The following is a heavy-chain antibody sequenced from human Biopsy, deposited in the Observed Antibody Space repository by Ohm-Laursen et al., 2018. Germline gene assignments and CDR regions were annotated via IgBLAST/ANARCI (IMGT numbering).Heavy chain of an antibody. CDR2: IYPGGST. V-gene: IGHV4-4*07. CDR3: AKGRVGNSGSLDI. J-gene: IGHJ3*02. CDR1: GGDINNYY. Sequence: SDTLSLTCNVSGGDINNYYWSWIRQPAGKGLEWIGRIYPGGSTNYNPSLKSRVTMSVDTSKKQLSLRLRSVTAEDTAIYYCAKGRVGNSGSLDIWGHGTMVTVSS. D-gene: IGHD1-1*01.